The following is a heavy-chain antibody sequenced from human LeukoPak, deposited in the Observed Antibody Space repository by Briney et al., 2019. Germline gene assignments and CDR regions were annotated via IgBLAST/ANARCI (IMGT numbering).Heavy chain of an antibody. CDR1: GGSFSGYY. Sequence: SETLSLTCAVYGGSFSGYYWSWIRQPPGKGLEWIGEINRSGSTNYNPSLKSRVTISVDTSKNQFSLKLRSVTAADTAAYYCVVLFRRGSGSYYIDYWGQGTLITVSS. D-gene: IGHD3-10*01. CDR3: VVLFRRGSGSYYIDY. J-gene: IGHJ4*02. CDR2: INRSGST. V-gene: IGHV4-34*01.